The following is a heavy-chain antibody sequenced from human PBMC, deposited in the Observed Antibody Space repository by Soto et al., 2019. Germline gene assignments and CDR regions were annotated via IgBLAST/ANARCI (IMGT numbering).Heavy chain of an antibody. Sequence: EVQVVESGGGLVQPGGSLRLSCAASGFTFSNYWMHWVRQAPGKGLVWVSRINSDGRSTSYADSVKGRFSISRDNAENTLYLQMNSLRAEDTAVYYCTREDCSGGSCSTYNYYGMDVWGQGTTVTVSS. CDR3: TREDCSGGSCSTYNYYGMDV. V-gene: IGHV3-74*01. J-gene: IGHJ6*02. CDR1: GFTFSNYW. CDR2: INSDGRST. D-gene: IGHD2-15*01.